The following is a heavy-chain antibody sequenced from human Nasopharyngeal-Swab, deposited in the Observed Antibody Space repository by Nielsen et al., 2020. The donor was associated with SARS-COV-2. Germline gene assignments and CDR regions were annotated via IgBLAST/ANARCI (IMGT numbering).Heavy chain of an antibody. CDR3: AKAQGATHYYYYGMDV. Sequence: GGSLRLSCAASGFTFDDYAMHWVRQAPGKGLEWVSGISWNSGSIGYADSVKGRFTISRDNAKNSLYLQMNSLRAEDTALYYCAKAQGATHYYYYGMDVWGQGTTVTVSS. CDR1: GFTFDDYA. D-gene: IGHD1-26*01. CDR2: ISWNSGSI. V-gene: IGHV3-9*01. J-gene: IGHJ6*02.